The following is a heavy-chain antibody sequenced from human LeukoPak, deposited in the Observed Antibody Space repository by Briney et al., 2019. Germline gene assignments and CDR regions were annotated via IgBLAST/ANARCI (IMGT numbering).Heavy chain of an antibody. D-gene: IGHD3-16*01. J-gene: IGHJ6*02. CDR1: GFTFSSYS. V-gene: IGHV3-21*01. Sequence: GGSLRLSCAASGFTFSSYSMNWVRQAPGKGLEWVSSISSSSSYIYYADSVKGRFTISRDNAKNSLYLHMNSLRVEDTAVYYCARDGGMIRFGGQDVWGQGTTVIVS. CDR2: ISSSSSYI. CDR3: ARDGGMIRFGGQDV.